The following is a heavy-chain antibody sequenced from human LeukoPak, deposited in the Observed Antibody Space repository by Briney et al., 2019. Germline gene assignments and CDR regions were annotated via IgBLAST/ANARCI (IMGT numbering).Heavy chain of an antibody. Sequence: KSSETLSLTCTVSGGSISSYYWSWIRQPPGKGLERIGSIYYSGSTNYNPSLTSRVTISVDTSKNQFSLNLRSVTAADTAVYYCARGPWGFWYFDLWGRGTLVTVSS. V-gene: IGHV4-59*01. CDR1: GGSISSYY. D-gene: IGHD7-27*01. CDR3: ARGPWGFWYFDL. J-gene: IGHJ2*01. CDR2: IYYSGST.